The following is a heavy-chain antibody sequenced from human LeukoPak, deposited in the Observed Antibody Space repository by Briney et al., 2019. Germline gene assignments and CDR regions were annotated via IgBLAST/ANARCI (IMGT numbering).Heavy chain of an antibody. CDR2: IYYSGST. J-gene: IGHJ4*02. CDR1: GGSISSGDYY. V-gene: IGHV4-30-4*01. Sequence: KPSQTLSLTCTVSGGSISSGDYYWSWIRQPPGKGLEWIGYIYYSGSTYYNPSLKSRVTISVDTSKNQFSLKLSSVTAADTAVYYCAREDPDSGSYGAFVYWGQGTLVTVSS. D-gene: IGHD1-26*01. CDR3: AREDPDSGSYGAFVY.